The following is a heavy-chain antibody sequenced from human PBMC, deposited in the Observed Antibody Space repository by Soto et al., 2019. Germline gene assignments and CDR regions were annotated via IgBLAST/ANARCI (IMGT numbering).Heavy chain of an antibody. CDR3: ATSPTGYSSGGFDY. CDR1: GFTFSSYG. J-gene: IGHJ4*02. D-gene: IGHD6-19*01. CDR2: ISYDGSNK. Sequence: QVQLVESGGGVVQPRRSLRLSCAASGFTFSSYGMHWVRQAPGKGLEWVAVISYDGSNKYYADSVKGRFTISRDNSKNTLYLQLNSLRAEDTAVYYCATSPTGYSSGGFDYWGQGTLV. V-gene: IGHV3-30*03.